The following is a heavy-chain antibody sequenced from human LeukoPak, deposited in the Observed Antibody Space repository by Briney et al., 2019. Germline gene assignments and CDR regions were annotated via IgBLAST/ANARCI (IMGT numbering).Heavy chain of an antibody. CDR2: ISYDGSFK. Sequence: PGTSLRLSCAASGFTFSSYGMHWVRQAPGKGLEWLAVISYDGSFKFYADSVKGRFTISRDNSMDTLYLQLNSLRDEDTAVYYCAKGGRVDTALVAYFDYWGQGTLVTVSS. V-gene: IGHV3-30*18. J-gene: IGHJ4*02. CDR3: AKGGRVDTALVAYFDY. D-gene: IGHD5-18*01. CDR1: GFTFSSYG.